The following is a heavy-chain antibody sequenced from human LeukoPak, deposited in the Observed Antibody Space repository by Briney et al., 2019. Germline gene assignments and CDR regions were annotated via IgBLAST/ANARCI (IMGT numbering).Heavy chain of an antibody. CDR3: ARSTSSSGSYFDY. CDR2: IIPIFGTA. V-gene: IGHV1-69*05. J-gene: IGHJ4*02. Sequence: GASVKVSCKASGGTFSSYAISWVRQAPGQGLEWMGGIIPIFGTANYAQKFQGRVTITTDESTSTAYMELCSLRSEDTAVYYCARSTSSSGSYFDYWGQGTLVTVSS. CDR1: GGTFSSYA. D-gene: IGHD6-19*01.